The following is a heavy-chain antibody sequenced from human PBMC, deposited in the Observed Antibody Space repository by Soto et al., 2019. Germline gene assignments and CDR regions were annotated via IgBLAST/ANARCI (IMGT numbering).Heavy chain of an antibody. V-gene: IGHV3-7*03. CDR2: IKPDGSEV. Sequence: EVQLVESGGGLVLPGGSPRLSCAASGFIFSSFWMTWVRQAPGKGLEWVANIKPDGSEVYYADSMKGRFTISRDNPRNSLYLQMSSLRAEDTAVYYCARQSLLKSIPIFGYYYYAMDVWGQGTTVIVSS. CDR1: GFIFSSFW. CDR3: ARQSLLKSIPIFGYYYYAMDV. J-gene: IGHJ6*02. D-gene: IGHD3-3*01.